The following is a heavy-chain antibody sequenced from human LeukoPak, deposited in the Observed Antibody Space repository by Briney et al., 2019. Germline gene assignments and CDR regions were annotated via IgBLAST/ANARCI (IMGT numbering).Heavy chain of an antibody. J-gene: IGHJ4*02. CDR3: ARGYRYSSGWDYFDY. CDR1: GFTFRSYS. D-gene: IGHD6-19*01. V-gene: IGHV3-21*04. Sequence: KAGGSLRLSCAASGFTFRSYSMHWVRQAPGKGLEWVSSISSSSAYTYYADSVKGRFTISRDNAKNSLFLQMNSLRAEDTALYYCARGYRYSSGWDYFDYWGQGTLVTVSS. CDR2: ISSSSAYT.